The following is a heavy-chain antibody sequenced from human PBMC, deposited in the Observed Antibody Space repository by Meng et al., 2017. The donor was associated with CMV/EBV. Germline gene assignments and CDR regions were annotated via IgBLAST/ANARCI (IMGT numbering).Heavy chain of an antibody. Sequence: QVQLQQWGSGLLKPSEPLSLTCAVYGGSFSGYYWSWIRQPPGKGLEWIGEINHSGSTNYNPSLKSRVTISVDTSKNQFSLKLSSVTAADTAVYYCARGLWFGELSPFDYWGQGTLVTVAS. CDR1: GGSFSGYY. CDR2: INHSGST. D-gene: IGHD3-10*01. CDR3: ARGLWFGELSPFDY. V-gene: IGHV4-34*01. J-gene: IGHJ4*02.